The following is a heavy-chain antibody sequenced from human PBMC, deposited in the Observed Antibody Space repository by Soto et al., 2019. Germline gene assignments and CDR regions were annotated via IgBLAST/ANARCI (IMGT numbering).Heavy chain of an antibody. D-gene: IGHD6-19*01. Sequence: GGSLRLSCAASGFTFSSYAMSWVRQAPGKGLEWVSAISGSGGSTYYADSVKGRFTISRDNSKNTLYLQMNSLRAEETAVYYCAKDVTGYSSGWSQVGYWGQGTLVTVSS. CDR3: AKDVTGYSSGWSQVGY. CDR1: GFTFSSYA. J-gene: IGHJ4*02. V-gene: IGHV3-23*01. CDR2: ISGSGGST.